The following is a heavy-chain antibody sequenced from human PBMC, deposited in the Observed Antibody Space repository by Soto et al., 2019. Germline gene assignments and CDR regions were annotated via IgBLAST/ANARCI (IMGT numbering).Heavy chain of an antibody. J-gene: IGHJ4*02. D-gene: IGHD2-15*01. CDR3: ARYLKDGVWYYFDY. Sequence: SETLSLTCAVSGGSISSSNWWSWVRQPPGKGLEWIGEIYHSGSTNYNPSLKSRVTISVDKSKNQFSLKLSSVTAADTAVYYCARYLKDGVWYYFDYWGQGTLVTVSS. V-gene: IGHV4-4*02. CDR1: GGSISSSNW. CDR2: IYHSGST.